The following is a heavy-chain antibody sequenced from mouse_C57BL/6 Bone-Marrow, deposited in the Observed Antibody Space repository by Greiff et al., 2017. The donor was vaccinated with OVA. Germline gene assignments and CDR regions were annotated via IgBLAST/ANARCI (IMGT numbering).Heavy chain of an antibody. Sequence: QVHVKQSGAELVRPGTSVKMSCKASGYTFTNYWIGWAKQRPGHGLEWIGDIYPGGGCTNYNEKFKGKATLTADTSSSTAYMQFSSLTSEDSAIYYCARWDYDEVVYYFDYWGQGTTLTVSS. J-gene: IGHJ2*01. CDR2: IYPGGGCT. CDR1: GYTFTNYW. V-gene: IGHV1-63*01. CDR3: ARWDYDEVVYYFDY. D-gene: IGHD2-4*01.